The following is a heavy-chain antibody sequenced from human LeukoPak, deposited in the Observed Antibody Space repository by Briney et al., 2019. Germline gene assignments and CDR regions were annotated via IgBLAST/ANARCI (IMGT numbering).Heavy chain of an antibody. CDR3: ASLTTAGDSDY. CDR2: IYSGGST. CDR1: GFTVSSNY. D-gene: IGHD4-17*01. J-gene: IGHJ4*02. Sequence: GGSLRLSCVASGFTVSSNYMRWVRQAPGKGLEWVSVIYSGGSTYYADSVKGRFTISRHNSKNTLYLQMNSLRAEDTAVYYCASLTTAGDSDYWGQGTLVTVSS. V-gene: IGHV3-53*04.